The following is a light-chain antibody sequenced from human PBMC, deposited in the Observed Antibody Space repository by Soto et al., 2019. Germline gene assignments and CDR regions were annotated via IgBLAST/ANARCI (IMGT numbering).Light chain of an antibody. V-gene: IGKV1-39*01. CDR1: QGITDF. Sequence: DLPMTQSPSSLSASVGDTVTITWRASQGITDFLEWYQLKPGKAPKLLIYFASRLSSGVPARFSGSVSETEFTLTISSLQLEDLGTYYCHQSYISPYTFGQGT. J-gene: IGKJ2*01. CDR2: FAS. CDR3: HQSYISPYT.